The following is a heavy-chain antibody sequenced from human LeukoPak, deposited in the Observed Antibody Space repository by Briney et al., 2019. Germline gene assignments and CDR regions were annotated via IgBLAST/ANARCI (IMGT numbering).Heavy chain of an antibody. CDR1: GFTFSSYA. D-gene: IGHD2-15*01. V-gene: IGHV3-48*04. CDR2: ISSSGSTI. CDR3: ARGSYCSGGSCTGYYYYYGMDV. J-gene: IGHJ6*02. Sequence: GGSLRLSCSASGFTFSSYAMHWIRQAPGKGLEWVSYISSSGSTIYYADSVKGRFTISRDNAKNSLYLQMNSLRAEDTAVYYCARGSYCSGGSCTGYYYYYGMDVWGQGTTVTVSS.